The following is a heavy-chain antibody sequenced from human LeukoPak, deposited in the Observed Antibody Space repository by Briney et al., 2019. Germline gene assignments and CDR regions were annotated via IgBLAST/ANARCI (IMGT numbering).Heavy chain of an antibody. CDR2: IYPGDSNT. D-gene: IGHD2-2*01. CDR3: ARRQGCSSTSCPPDS. Sequence: GESLKISCKGSGYSFTNYWIGWVRQMPGKGLEWMGSIYPGDSNTIYSPSFQGQVTISADKSINTAYLQWSSLKASDTAMYYCARRQGCSSTSCPPDSWGQGTLVTVSS. J-gene: IGHJ4*02. CDR1: GYSFTNYW. V-gene: IGHV5-51*01.